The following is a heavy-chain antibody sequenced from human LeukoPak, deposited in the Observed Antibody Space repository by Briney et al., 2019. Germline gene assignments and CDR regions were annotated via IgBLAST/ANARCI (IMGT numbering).Heavy chain of an antibody. CDR2: VSTSGST. J-gene: IGHJ4*02. V-gene: IGHV4-4*07. CDR3: ARHIWDDYGGLDY. D-gene: IGHD4-23*01. CDR1: GDSINTSY. Sequence: PSETLSLTCTVSGDSINTSYWTWVRQPVGNAMQWIGRVSTSGSTNYNPSLKSRVTISVDTSKNQLSLKLSSVTAADTAVYYCARHIWDDYGGLDYWGQGTLVTVSS.